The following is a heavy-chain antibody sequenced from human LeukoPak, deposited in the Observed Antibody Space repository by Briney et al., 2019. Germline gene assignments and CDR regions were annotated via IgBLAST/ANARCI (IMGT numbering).Heavy chain of an antibody. CDR1: GFTFSSYA. CDR3: AKKYHIAVAGTFYFDY. CDR2: ISGSGGST. J-gene: IGHJ4*02. V-gene: IGHV3-23*01. Sequence: GGSLRLSCAASGFTFSSYAMSWVRQAPGKGLEWVSAISGSGGSTYYADSVKGRFTISRDNSKNTLYLQMNSLRAEDTAVYYCAKKYHIAVAGTFYFDYWGQGTLVTVSS. D-gene: IGHD6-19*01.